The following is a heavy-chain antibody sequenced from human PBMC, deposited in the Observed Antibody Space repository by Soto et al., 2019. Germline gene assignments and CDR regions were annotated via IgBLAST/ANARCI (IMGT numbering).Heavy chain of an antibody. D-gene: IGHD6-13*01. CDR3: ARPGRGFVSCSWWLDY. Sequence: QVQLVQSGAEVKKPGSSVKVSCKASGGTFSSYTISWVRQAPGQGLEWMGRIIPILGIANYAQKLQGRVTITADKATRTAYMERSSLRSEDTAVYYCARPGRGFVSCSWWLDYWVQGTLVTVSS. CDR2: IIPILGIA. CDR1: GGTFSSYT. V-gene: IGHV1-69*02. J-gene: IGHJ4*02.